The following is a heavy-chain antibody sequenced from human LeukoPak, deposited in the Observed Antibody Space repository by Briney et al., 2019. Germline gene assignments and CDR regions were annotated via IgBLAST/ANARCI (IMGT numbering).Heavy chain of an antibody. D-gene: IGHD6-19*01. J-gene: IGHJ4*02. Sequence: PGGSLRLSCAASGFTFSDYYMSWIRQAPGKGLEWVSYISSSGSTIYYADPVKGRFTISRDNAKNSLYLQMNSLRAEDTAVYYCAGVRADREGYFDYWGQGTLVTVSS. CDR3: AGVRADREGYFDY. CDR1: GFTFSDYY. CDR2: ISSSGSTI. V-gene: IGHV3-11*01.